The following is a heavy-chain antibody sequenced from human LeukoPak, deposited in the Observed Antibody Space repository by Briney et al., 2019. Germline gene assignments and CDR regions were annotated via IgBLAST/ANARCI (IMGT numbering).Heavy chain of an antibody. CDR1: GYTFTSYD. Sequence: ASVKVSCTASGYTFTSYDINWVRQATGQGLEWKGRMNPNSGNTGYAQKFQGRVTMTRNTSISTAYMELSSLRSEDTAVYYCARVSYCSSTSCYLGVGYYYYYGMDVWGQGTTVTVSS. J-gene: IGHJ6*02. D-gene: IGHD2-2*01. CDR2: MNPNSGNT. CDR3: ARVSYCSSTSCYLGVGYYYYYGMDV. V-gene: IGHV1-8*01.